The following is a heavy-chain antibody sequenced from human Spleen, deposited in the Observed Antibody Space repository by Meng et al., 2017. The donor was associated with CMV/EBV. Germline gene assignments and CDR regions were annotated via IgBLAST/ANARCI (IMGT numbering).Heavy chain of an antibody. V-gene: IGHV3-13*01. J-gene: IGHJ3*02. D-gene: IGHD2-2*01. CDR2: IGATGDT. CDR3: AISSTRSVEGAFDI. CDR1: GFTFSSYD. Sequence: GESLKISCVASGFTFSSYDMHWVRQARGKGLEWVSAIGATGDTYYAGSVKGRFTISRETAKKSFYLQMNSLRAGDTAVYYCAISSTRSVEGAFDIWGQGTLVTVSS.